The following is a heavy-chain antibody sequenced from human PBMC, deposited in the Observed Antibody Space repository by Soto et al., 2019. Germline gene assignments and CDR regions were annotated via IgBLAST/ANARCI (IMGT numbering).Heavy chain of an antibody. Sequence: QVQLVESGGGVVQPGTSLRLSCAASGFTFKTHAMHWVRQAPGKGLEWMAVIAYDGNEKFYADSVKGRFTISRDNSKNALYLQINTLRNEDTAVDYCGKDVGDYVPYYYGVDVWGQGTTGTVSS. CDR2: IAYDGNEK. D-gene: IGHD1-26*01. V-gene: IGHV3-30*18. CDR1: GFTFKTHA. J-gene: IGHJ6*02. CDR3: GKDVGDYVPYYYGVDV.